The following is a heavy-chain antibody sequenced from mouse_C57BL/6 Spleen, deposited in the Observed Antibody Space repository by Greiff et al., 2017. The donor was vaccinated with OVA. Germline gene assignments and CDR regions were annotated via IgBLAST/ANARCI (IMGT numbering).Heavy chain of an antibody. Sequence: FQLQQPGAELVMPGASVKLSCKASGYTFTSYWMHWVKQRPGQCLEWIGEIDPSDSYTNYNQKFKGKSTLTVDKSSSTAYMQLSSLTSEDSAVYYCARTSYYAMDYWGKGTSVTVSS. CDR3: ARTSYYAMDY. CDR2: IDPSDSYT. CDR1: GYTFTSYW. J-gene: IGHJ4*01. V-gene: IGHV1-69*01.